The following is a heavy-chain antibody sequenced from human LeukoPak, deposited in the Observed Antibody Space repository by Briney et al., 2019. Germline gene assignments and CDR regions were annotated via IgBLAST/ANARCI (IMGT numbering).Heavy chain of an antibody. V-gene: IGHV4-4*02. CDR2: IYHSGST. J-gene: IGHJ6*03. Sequence: SETLSLTCVVSGGSISISNWWSWVRQPPEKGLEWIGEIYHSGSTNYNPSLKSRVTISVDKSKNQFSLKLSSVTAADTAVYYCARHRDCSSTSCQYYYYYMDVWGKGTTVTISS. D-gene: IGHD2-2*01. CDR3: ARHRDCSSTSCQYYYYYMDV. CDR1: GGSISISNW.